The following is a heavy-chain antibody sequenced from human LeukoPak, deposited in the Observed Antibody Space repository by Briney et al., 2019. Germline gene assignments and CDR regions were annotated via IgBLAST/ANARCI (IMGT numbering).Heavy chain of an antibody. CDR3: ARGLAEWEQNDAFDI. Sequence: ASVKVCCKASGYTFTSFGINWVRQATGQGLEWMGWMNPNSGNTGYAQNFQGRVTMTRNNSISTAYMEVSSLRSEDTAVYYCARGLAEWEQNDAFDIWGQGTMVTASS. CDR2: MNPNSGNT. D-gene: IGHD1-26*01. V-gene: IGHV1-8*01. CDR1: GYTFTSFG. J-gene: IGHJ3*02.